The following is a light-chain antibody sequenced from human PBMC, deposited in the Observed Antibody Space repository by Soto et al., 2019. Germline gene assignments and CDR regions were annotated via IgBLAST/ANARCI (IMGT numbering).Light chain of an antibody. V-gene: IGKV1-5*03. Sequence: DIQMTQSPSTLSAFVGDRVTITCRASQSISSWLAWYQHKPGMAPKLLIYKASTLESGVPSRFSGSGYGTEFTLTIRSLQADDSATYYCQQYNSYSATFGQGTKVDIK. J-gene: IGKJ1*01. CDR1: QSISSW. CDR3: QQYNSYSAT. CDR2: KAS.